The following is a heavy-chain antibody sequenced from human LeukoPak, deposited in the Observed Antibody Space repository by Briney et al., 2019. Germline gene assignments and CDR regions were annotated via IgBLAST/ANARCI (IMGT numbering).Heavy chain of an antibody. CDR1: GYTFSSYG. CDR3: ARSSLGTITAGPFDY. D-gene: IGHD5-12*01. V-gene: IGHV1-18*01. Sequence: ASVKVSCKASGYTFSSYGIAWVRQAPGQGLEWMGWISGYNGYTNYAQKLQGRGSMTTDTSTTTAYMELRSLTSDDTALYYCARSSLGTITAGPFDYWGQGTLVTVSS. J-gene: IGHJ4*02. CDR2: ISGYNGYT.